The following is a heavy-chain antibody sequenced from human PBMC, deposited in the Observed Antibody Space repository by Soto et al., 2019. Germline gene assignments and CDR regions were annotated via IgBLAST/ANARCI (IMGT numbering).Heavy chain of an antibody. CDR3: ALTDGYYGSGSYSYFDY. CDR1: GFSLSTSGVG. J-gene: IGHJ4*02. V-gene: IGHV2-5*02. Sequence: SGPTLVNPTQTLTLTCTFSGFSLSTSGVGVGWIRQPPGKALEWLALIYWDDDKRYSPSLKSRLTITKDTSKNQVVLTMTNMDPVDTATYYCALTDGYYGSGSYSYFDYWGQGTLVTVSS. D-gene: IGHD3-10*01. CDR2: IYWDDDK.